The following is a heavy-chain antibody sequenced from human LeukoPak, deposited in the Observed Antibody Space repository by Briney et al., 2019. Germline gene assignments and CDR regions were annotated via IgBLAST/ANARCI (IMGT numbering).Heavy chain of an antibody. Sequence: GGSLRLSCAASGFTFSNAWMSWVRQAPGKGLEWVGRIKSKTDGGTTDYAAPVKGRFTISRDNSKNTLYLQMNSLRAEDTAVYYCARDFARIGDYWGQGTLVTVSS. J-gene: IGHJ4*02. V-gene: IGHV3-15*01. CDR2: IKSKTDGGTT. D-gene: IGHD1-14*01. CDR1: GFTFSNAW. CDR3: ARDFARIGDY.